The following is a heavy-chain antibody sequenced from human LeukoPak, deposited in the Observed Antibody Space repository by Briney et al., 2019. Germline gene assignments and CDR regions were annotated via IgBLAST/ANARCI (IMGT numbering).Heavy chain of an antibody. CDR1: GYSFTSYW. CDR2: IYPGDSDT. J-gene: IGHJ4*02. CDR3: ARGGYDSSGYYLDKYYFDY. V-gene: IGHV5-51*01. Sequence: GESLKIPCKGSGYSFTSYWIGWVRQMPGKGLEWMGIIYPGDSDTRYSPSFQGQVTISADKSISTAYLQWSSLKASDTAMYYCARGGYDSSGYYLDKYYFDYWGQETLVTVSS. D-gene: IGHD3-22*01.